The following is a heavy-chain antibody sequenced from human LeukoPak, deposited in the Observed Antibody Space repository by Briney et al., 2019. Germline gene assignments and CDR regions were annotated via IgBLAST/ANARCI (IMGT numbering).Heavy chain of an antibody. V-gene: IGHV3-30*04. CDR1: GFTFSSYA. CDR2: ISYDGSNK. CDR3: ARDYGSGSYYNHYYYYGMDV. Sequence: GRSLRLSCAASGFTFSSYAMHWVRQAPGKGLEWVAVISYDGSNKYYADSVKGRFTISRDNSKNTLYLQMNSLRAEDTAVYYCARDYGSGSYYNHYYYYGMDVWGQGTTVTVSS. D-gene: IGHD3-10*01. J-gene: IGHJ6*02.